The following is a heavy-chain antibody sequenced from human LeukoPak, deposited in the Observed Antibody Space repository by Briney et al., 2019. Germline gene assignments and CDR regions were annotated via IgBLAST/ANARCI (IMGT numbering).Heavy chain of an antibody. V-gene: IGHV1-46*01. CDR1: GYTFTYYY. J-gene: IGHJ1*01. D-gene: IGHD6-6*01. CDR3: ATIAASDAEYFQH. CDR2: IKPSSGST. Sequence: ASVTVSCKGSGYTFTYYYMHWVRHSPGQGLEGMGIIKPSSGSTRYAQKFQGRVTMTRATSTSTVYMDVSSLRSDDTAVYYCATIAASDAEYFQHWGQGTLVTVSS.